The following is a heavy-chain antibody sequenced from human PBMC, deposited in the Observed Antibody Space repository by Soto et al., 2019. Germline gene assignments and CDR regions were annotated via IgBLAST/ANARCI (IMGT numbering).Heavy chain of an antibody. J-gene: IGHJ5*02. CDR1: DDSITSGAYY. CDR2: IQYRGST. Sequence: PSETLSLTCTVSDDSITSGAYYWGLIRQPPGKGLEWIGTIQYRGSTYYNPSLKSRVTISVDTSKNQFSLKLSSVTAADTAVYYCAGRNWFDPWGQGTLVTVSS. V-gene: IGHV4-39*01. CDR3: AGRNWFDP.